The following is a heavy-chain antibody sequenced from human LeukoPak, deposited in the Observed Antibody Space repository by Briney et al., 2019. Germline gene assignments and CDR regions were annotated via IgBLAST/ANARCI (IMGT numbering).Heavy chain of an antibody. V-gene: IGHV1-2*02. Sequence: ASVKVSCKASGYTFTGYYIHWVRQAPGQGFEWMGWINPNSGGTNYAQKFQGRVTMTRDTSISTAYMELSRLRPDDTAVYYCAKDFLSTKFRYCTGTSCTEFDYWGQGTLVTVSS. CDR1: GYTFTGYY. CDR3: AKDFLSTKFRYCTGTSCTEFDY. CDR2: INPNSGGT. J-gene: IGHJ4*02. D-gene: IGHD2-2*01.